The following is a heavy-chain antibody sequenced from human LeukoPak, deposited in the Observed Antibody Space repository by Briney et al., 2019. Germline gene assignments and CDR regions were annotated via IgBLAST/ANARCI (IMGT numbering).Heavy chain of an antibody. V-gene: IGHV4-59*11. D-gene: IGHD2-8*01. Sequence: SETLSLTCTVSGGSISSHYWSWIRQPPGKGLEWIGYIYYSGSTNYNPSLKSRVTISVDTSKNQFSLKLSSETAADTAVYYCARDNGYIDYWGQGTLVTVSS. CDR1: GGSISSHY. J-gene: IGHJ4*02. CDR3: ARDNGYIDY. CDR2: IYYSGST.